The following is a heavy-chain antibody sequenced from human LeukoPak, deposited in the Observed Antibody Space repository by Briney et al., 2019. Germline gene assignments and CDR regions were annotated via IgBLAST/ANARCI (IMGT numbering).Heavy chain of an antibody. CDR2: ISPDGSTT. CDR3: ARVGESGYSSAWDGFYYYAIDV. D-gene: IGHD6-19*01. CDR1: GFTFSRYW. J-gene: IGHJ6*02. V-gene: IGHV3-74*03. Sequence: QPGGSPRLSCAASGFTFSRYWMHWVRQAPGKGLMWVSRISPDGSTTLYADSVKGRFTISRDNANKSLYLQMDSLGAEDTAVYYCARVGESGYSSAWDGFYYYAIDVWGQGTTVTVSS.